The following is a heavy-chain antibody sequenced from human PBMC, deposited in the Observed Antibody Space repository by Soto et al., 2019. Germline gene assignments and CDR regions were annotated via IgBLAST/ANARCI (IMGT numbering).Heavy chain of an antibody. Sequence: QVQLVESGGGVVQPGRSLRLSCAASGFTFSSYGMHWVRQAPGKGLEWVAVISYDGSNKYYADSVKGRFTISRDNSKNTLYLQMNSLRAEDTAVYYCAKETGSSGWPSYYYYYGMDVWGQGTTVTVSS. CDR1: GFTFSSYG. J-gene: IGHJ6*02. CDR3: AKETGSSGWPSYYYYYGMDV. V-gene: IGHV3-30*18. CDR2: ISYDGSNK. D-gene: IGHD6-19*01.